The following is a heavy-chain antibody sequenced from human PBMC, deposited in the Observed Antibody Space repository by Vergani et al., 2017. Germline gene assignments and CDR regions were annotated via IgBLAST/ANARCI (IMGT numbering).Heavy chain of an antibody. Sequence: QVHLVESGGGVVQPGRSLRLSCVVSGFTSSYYGAHWVRQAPGKGLEWVAFIGYDGRIKYNVDSVKGRFTISRDTSKKTLSLQMRSLRADDTAVYYCAKDGRENSDYGYFDYWGQGTLVTVSS. CDR3: AKDGRENSDYGYFDY. V-gene: IGHV3-30*18. D-gene: IGHD4-17*01. CDR2: IGYDGRIK. J-gene: IGHJ4*02. CDR1: GFTSSYYG.